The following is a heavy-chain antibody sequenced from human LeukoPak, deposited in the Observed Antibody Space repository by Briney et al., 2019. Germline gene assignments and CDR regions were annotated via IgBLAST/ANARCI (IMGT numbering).Heavy chain of an antibody. CDR1: GGSISSGGYY. CDR2: IYYSGST. D-gene: IGHD2-2*01. CDR3: ARGGIVVVPASPFGWFDP. V-gene: IGHV4-31*03. Sequence: SETLSLTCTVSGGSISSGGYYWSWIRQHPGKGLEWIGHIYYSGSTYYNPSLKSRVTISVDTSKNQFSLKLSSVTAADTAVYYCARGGIVVVPASPFGWFDPWGQGTLVTVSS. J-gene: IGHJ5*02.